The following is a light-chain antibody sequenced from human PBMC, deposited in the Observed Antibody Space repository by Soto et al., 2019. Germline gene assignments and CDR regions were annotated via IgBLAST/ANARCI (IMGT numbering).Light chain of an antibody. CDR1: QSVHNNY. V-gene: IGKV3-20*01. CDR3: QRYGSSNT. CDR2: GAS. J-gene: IGKJ2*01. Sequence: EIVLTPSPGALSLSPGKRATLSCRASQSVHNNYLAWYQQKPGQAPRLLIYGASSRATGIPDRFGGSGSGTDFTLTIRRLEPEDFAVYYCQRYGSSNTFGQGTKLEIK.